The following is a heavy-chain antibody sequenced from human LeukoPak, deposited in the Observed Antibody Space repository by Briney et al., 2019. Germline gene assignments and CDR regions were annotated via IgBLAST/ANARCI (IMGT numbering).Heavy chain of an antibody. CDR1: RFTFSSYS. V-gene: IGHV3-21*01. D-gene: IGHD3-3*01. CDR2: ISSSSSYI. J-gene: IGHJ3*02. Sequence: GGSLRLSCAASRFTFSSYSMNWVRQAPGKGLEWVSSISSSSSYIYYADSVKGRFTISRDNAKNSLYLQMNSLRAEDTAVYYCARAGIPVSFVLAAFDIWGQGTMVTVSS. CDR3: ARAGIPVSFVLAAFDI.